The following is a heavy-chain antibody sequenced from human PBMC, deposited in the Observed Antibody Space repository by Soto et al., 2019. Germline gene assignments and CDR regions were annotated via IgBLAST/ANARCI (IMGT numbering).Heavy chain of an antibody. Sequence: SETLSLTCTVSGGSISSYYWSWIRQPPGKGLEWIGYIYYSGSTNYNPSLKSRVTISVDTSKNQFSLKLSSVTAADTAVYYCARDRGYYYDSSGYYYNNFDYWGQGTLVTVSS. V-gene: IGHV4-59*01. J-gene: IGHJ4*02. CDR3: ARDRGYYYDSSGYYYNNFDY. CDR1: GGSISSYY. D-gene: IGHD3-22*01. CDR2: IYYSGST.